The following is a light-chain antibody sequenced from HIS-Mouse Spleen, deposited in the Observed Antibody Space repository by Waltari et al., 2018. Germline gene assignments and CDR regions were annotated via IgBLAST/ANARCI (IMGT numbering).Light chain of an antibody. CDR2: EGS. V-gene: IGLV2-23*03. J-gene: IGLJ3*02. Sequence: QSALTQPASVSGSPGQSITISCTGTSSDVGSYNLVPLSPQHPGKAPKLMIYEGSKRPSGVSNRFSGSKSGNTASLTISGLQAEDEADYYCCSYAGSSTFAWVFGGGTKLTVL. CDR1: SSDVGSYNL. CDR3: CSYAGSSTFAWV.